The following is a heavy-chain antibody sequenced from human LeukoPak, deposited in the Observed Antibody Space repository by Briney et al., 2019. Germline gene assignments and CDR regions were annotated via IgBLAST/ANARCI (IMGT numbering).Heavy chain of an antibody. CDR1: GYTFTGYY. D-gene: IGHD1-26*01. V-gene: IGHV1-2*02. Sequence: ASVKVSCKASGYTFTGYYMHWVRQAPGQGLEWMGWINPNSDGTNYAQKFQGRVTMTRDTSISTAYMELSRLRSDDTAVYYCARDSGSGSYFDYWGQGTLVTVSS. CDR2: INPNSDGT. J-gene: IGHJ4*02. CDR3: ARDSGSGSYFDY.